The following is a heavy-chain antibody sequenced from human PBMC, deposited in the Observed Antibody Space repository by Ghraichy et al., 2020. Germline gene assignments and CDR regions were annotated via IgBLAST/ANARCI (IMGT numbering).Heavy chain of an antibody. CDR2: ISGSGGST. J-gene: IGHJ4*02. D-gene: IGHD3/OR15-3a*01. CDR3: AKGTGYYPDYFDY. CDR1: GFTFSSYA. V-gene: IGHV3-23*01. Sequence: LSLTCAASGFTFSSYAMSWVRQAPGKGLEWVSAISGSGGSTYYADSVKGRFTISRDNSKNTLYLQMNSLRAEDTAVYYCAKGTGYYPDYFDYWGQGTLVTVSS.